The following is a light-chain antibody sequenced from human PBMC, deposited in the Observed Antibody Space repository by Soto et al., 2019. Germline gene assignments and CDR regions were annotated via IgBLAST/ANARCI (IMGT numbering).Light chain of an antibody. CDR1: QSISSNF. CDR3: QQYGSSPWT. V-gene: IGKV3-20*01. CDR2: GAS. Sequence: EIVLTQSPGTLSLSPGERATLSCRASQSISSNFLGWYQQKPGQAPRLLIYGASSRATGIPDRFSGSGSGTDITLTISRLEAEDFAVYYCQQYGSSPWTFGQGTKVEVK. J-gene: IGKJ1*01.